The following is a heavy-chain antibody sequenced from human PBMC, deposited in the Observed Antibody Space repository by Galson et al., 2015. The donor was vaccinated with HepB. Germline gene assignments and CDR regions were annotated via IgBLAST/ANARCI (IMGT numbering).Heavy chain of an antibody. CDR1: GFSFSSYG. CDR2: IWYDGSNK. V-gene: IGHV3-33*01. CDR3: ARDLRTQQLVDY. D-gene: IGHD6-13*01. Sequence: SLRLSCAASGFSFSSYGMHWVRQAPGKGLEWVAVIWYDGSNKYYADSVKGRFTISRDNSKNTLYLQMNNLRAEDTAVYYRARDLRTQQLVDYWGQGTLVTVSS. J-gene: IGHJ4*02.